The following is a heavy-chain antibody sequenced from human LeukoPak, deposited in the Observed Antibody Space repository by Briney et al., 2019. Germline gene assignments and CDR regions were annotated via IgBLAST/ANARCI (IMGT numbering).Heavy chain of an antibody. CDR1: DGAIAGYS. V-gene: IGHV4-59*12. J-gene: IGHJ5*02. CDR2: IYYSGDT. D-gene: IGHD3-10*01. CDR3: ARGRGEGRGISMVRGVRAPSYNWFDP. Sequence: SETLSLTCTVSDGAIAGYSWSWIRQPPGKGLEWIGYIYYSGDTNYNPSLQSRVTVSVDTSKNQFSLKLSSVTAADTAVYYCARGRGEGRGISMVRGVRAPSYNWFDPWGHGTLVTVSS.